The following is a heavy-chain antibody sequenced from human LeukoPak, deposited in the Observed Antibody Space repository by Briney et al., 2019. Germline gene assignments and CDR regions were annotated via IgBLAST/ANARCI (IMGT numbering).Heavy chain of an antibody. J-gene: IGHJ5*02. CDR3: ARAVYDSSGYLNWFDP. CDR1: GGSISSYY. V-gene: IGHV4-59*01. Sequence: PSETLSLTCTVSGGSISSYYWSWIRQPPGKGLEWIGYIYYSGSTNYNPSLKSRVTISVDTSKNQFSLKLSSVTAADTAVYYCARAVYDSSGYLNWFDPWGQGTMVTVSS. CDR2: IYYSGST. D-gene: IGHD3-22*01.